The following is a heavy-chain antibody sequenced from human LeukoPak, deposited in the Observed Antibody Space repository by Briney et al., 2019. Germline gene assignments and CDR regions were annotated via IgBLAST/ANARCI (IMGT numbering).Heavy chain of an antibody. Sequence: SETLSLTCAVYGGSFSGYYWSWIRQPPGKGLEWIGEINHSGSTNYNPSLKSRATISVDTSKNQFSLKLSPVTAADTAVYYCASCYYDSSGYSHSHWFDPWGQGTLVPVSS. CDR2: INHSGST. CDR3: ASCYYDSSGYSHSHWFDP. CDR1: GGSFSGYY. J-gene: IGHJ5*02. V-gene: IGHV4-34*01. D-gene: IGHD3-22*01.